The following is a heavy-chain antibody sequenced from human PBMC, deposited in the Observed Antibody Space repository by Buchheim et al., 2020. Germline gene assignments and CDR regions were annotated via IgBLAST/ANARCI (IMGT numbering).Heavy chain of an antibody. CDR1: GFTFDTYT. Sequence: EVQLVESGGGLVKPGESLRLSCAPSGFTFDTYTMNWVRQAPGKGLEWVSSISSSSTYIYYADSVKGRFTISRDNAKNSLYLQMNNLRAEDTAVYYCARTLYCSSTSSSCYWYFDYWGQGTL. CDR3: ARTLYCSSTSSSCYWYFDY. CDR2: ISSSSTYI. J-gene: IGHJ4*02. D-gene: IGHD2-2*01. V-gene: IGHV3-21*01.